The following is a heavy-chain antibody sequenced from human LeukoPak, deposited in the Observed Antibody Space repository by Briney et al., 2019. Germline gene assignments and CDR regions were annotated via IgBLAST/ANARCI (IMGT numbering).Heavy chain of an antibody. Sequence: GGSLRLSCAASGFTVSSNYMSWVRQAPGKGPEWVSVIYSGGSTYYADSVKGRFTISRDNSKNTLYLQMNSLRAEDTAVYYCARRESGYYFYYWGQGTLVTVSS. CDR1: GFTVSSNY. CDR2: IYSGGST. V-gene: IGHV3-66*02. J-gene: IGHJ4*02. D-gene: IGHD3-22*01. CDR3: ARRESGYYFYY.